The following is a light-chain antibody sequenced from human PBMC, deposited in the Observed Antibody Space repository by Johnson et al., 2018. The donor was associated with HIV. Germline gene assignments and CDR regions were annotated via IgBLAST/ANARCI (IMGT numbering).Light chain of an antibody. CDR2: DNN. V-gene: IGLV1-51*01. Sequence: HSVLTQPPSVSAAPGQKVTISCSGSSSNIGNNYVSWYQQVPGTAPKLLIFDNNKRPSGIPDRFSGSKSGTSATLGITGLKTGEEADYYCGTWDSCLRGGFVGAGTKVPVL. CDR3: GTWDSCLRGGF. J-gene: IGLJ1*01. CDR1: SSNIGNNY.